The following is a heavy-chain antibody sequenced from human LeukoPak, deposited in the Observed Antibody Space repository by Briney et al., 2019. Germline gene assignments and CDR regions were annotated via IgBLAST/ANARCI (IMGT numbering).Heavy chain of an antibody. V-gene: IGHV4-39*01. Sequence: PSETLSLTCSVSGGSVSRSSYYWGWIRQPPGKGLEWIGSIYYSGSTYYNPSLKSRVTISVDTSKNQFSLKLSSVTAADTAVYYCGTLMVRGFNIDYWGQGTLVTVSS. CDR2: IYYSGST. D-gene: IGHD3-10*01. J-gene: IGHJ4*02. CDR1: GGSVSRSSYY. CDR3: GTLMVRGFNIDY.